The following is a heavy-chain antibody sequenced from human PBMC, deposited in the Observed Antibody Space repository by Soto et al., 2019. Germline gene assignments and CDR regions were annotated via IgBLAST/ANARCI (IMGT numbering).Heavy chain of an antibody. Sequence: ASVKVSCKASGYTFTSYGIHWVRQAPGQRLEWTGWINAGNGNTKYSQKFQGRVTITRDTSASTAYMELSSLRSEDTAVYYCARGDEVDTAMVAFDYWGQGTLVTVSS. V-gene: IGHV1-3*01. CDR1: GYTFTSYG. D-gene: IGHD5-18*01. CDR2: INAGNGNT. J-gene: IGHJ4*02. CDR3: ARGDEVDTAMVAFDY.